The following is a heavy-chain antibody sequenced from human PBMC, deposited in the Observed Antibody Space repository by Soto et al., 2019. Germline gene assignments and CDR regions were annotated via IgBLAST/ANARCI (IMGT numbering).Heavy chain of an antibody. CDR3: ARLVASETGYGMDV. J-gene: IGHJ6*02. CDR1: GFTFSSYA. Sequence: PGGSLRLSCAASGFTFSSYAMSWVRQAPGKGLEWVSSITGSSSYIFYADSVKGRFTISRDNAKNTVYLQMNSLRAEDTGVYYCARLVASETGYGMDVWGQGTTATVSS. V-gene: IGHV3-21*06. D-gene: IGHD3-9*01. CDR2: ITGSSSYI.